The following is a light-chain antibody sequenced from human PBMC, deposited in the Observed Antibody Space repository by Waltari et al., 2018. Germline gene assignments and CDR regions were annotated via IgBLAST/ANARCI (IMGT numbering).Light chain of an antibody. Sequence: EIVLTQSPATLSLSPGERATLSCRASQRVAKSCFAWYQQKPGQSPRLLICGAINRAAGIPDRFSGFGSVTFFSRTISGPEPEEFAVYYCQHDGISGPTTFGPRTRLD. CDR3: QHDGISGPTT. CDR2: GAI. V-gene: IGKV3-20*01. J-gene: IGKJ3*01. CDR1: QRVAKSC.